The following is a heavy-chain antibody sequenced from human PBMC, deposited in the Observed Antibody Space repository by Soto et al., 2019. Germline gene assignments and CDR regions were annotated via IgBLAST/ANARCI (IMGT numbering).Heavy chain of an antibody. CDR3: ARGIRYYDILTGYHDYFDY. J-gene: IGHJ4*02. CDR1: GYTFTSYG. Sequence: ASVKVSCKASGYTFTSYGISWVRQAPGRGLEWMGWISAYNGNTNYAQKLQGRVTMTTDTSTSTAYMELRSLRSDDTAVYYCARGIRYYDILTGYHDYFDYWGQGTLVTVSS. V-gene: IGHV1-18*01. CDR2: ISAYNGNT. D-gene: IGHD3-9*01.